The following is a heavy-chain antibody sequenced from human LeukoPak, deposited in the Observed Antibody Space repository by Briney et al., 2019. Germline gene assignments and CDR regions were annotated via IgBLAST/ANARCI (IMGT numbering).Heavy chain of an antibody. Sequence: GGSLRLSCAASGFTVSSNYMSWVRQAPGKGLEWVGRIKSKTDGGTTDYAAPVKGRFTISRDDSKNTLYLQMNSLKTEDTAVYYCTTDRDSYGFSRDYWGQGTLVTVSS. V-gene: IGHV3-15*01. CDR3: TTDRDSYGFSRDY. D-gene: IGHD5-18*01. J-gene: IGHJ4*02. CDR1: GFTVSSNY. CDR2: IKSKTDGGTT.